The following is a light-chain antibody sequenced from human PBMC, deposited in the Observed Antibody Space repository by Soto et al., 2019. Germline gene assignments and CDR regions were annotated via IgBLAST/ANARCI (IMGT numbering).Light chain of an antibody. Sequence: EIVLTQSPDTLSLSPGGGASLSCRASQSVHTFLAWYQQKPGQAPRLLIYGASTRATGVPARFSGSGSGTDFTLSIYTLEHEDFEVYYCHQRKSWTRTLGTGTKVDIK. J-gene: IGKJ1*01. CDR2: GAS. V-gene: IGKV3-11*01. CDR1: QSVHTF. CDR3: HQRKSWTRT.